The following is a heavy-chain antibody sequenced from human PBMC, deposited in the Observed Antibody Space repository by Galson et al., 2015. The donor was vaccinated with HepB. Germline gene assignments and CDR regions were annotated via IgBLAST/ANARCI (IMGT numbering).Heavy chain of an antibody. V-gene: IGHV3-11*06. D-gene: IGHD3-10*01. CDR3: AKIRPTLVRGVISTAHFDY. J-gene: IGHJ4*02. CDR1: GFTFSDSY. Sequence: SLRLSCAASGFTFSDSYMSWLRQAPGKGLEWVSYISYSSNYTKYADSVRGRFTISRDNAKNSLYLQMNSLRAEDTAVYYCAKIRPTLVRGVISTAHFDYWGQGTLVTVSS. CDR2: ISYSSNYT.